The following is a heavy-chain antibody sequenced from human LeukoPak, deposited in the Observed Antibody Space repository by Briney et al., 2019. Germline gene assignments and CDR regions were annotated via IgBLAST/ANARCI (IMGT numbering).Heavy chain of an antibody. CDR1: GFTFSAYG. CDR2: ISYDGNTK. D-gene: IGHD6-13*01. J-gene: IGHJ4*02. Sequence: GGSLRLSCAASGFTFSAYGMHWVRQAPGKGLEMVAVISYDGNTKYYADSVKGRFTISRDNSKDTLYLQMNSLRAEDTAVYYCAKRVDYGSSWYYFDYWGQGTLVTVSS. V-gene: IGHV3-30*18. CDR3: AKRVDYGSSWYYFDY.